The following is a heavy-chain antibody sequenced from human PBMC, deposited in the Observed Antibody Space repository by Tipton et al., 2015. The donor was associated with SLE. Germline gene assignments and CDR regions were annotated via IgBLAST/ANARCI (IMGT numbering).Heavy chain of an antibody. V-gene: IGHV3-7*01. CDR1: RFTFSSYW. J-gene: IGHJ4*02. D-gene: IGHD1-26*01. Sequence: AVSRFTFSSYWMSWVRQAPGKGLEWVANIKQDGSEKYYVDSVKGRFTISRDNAKNSLYLQMNSLRAEDTAVYYCARTDSGSDCFDYWGQGTLVTVSS. CDR2: IKQDGSEK. CDR3: ARTDSGSDCFDY.